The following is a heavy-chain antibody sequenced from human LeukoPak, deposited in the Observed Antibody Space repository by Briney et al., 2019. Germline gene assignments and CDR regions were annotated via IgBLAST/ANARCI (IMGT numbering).Heavy chain of an antibody. Sequence: SETLSLTCAVYGGSFSGYYWSWIRQPPGKGLEWIGEINHSGSTNYNPSLKSRVTISVDTSKNQFSLKLSSVTAADTAVYYCARHLGDGYNSGFDYWGQGTLVTVSS. D-gene: IGHD5-24*01. CDR3: ARHLGDGYNSGFDY. J-gene: IGHJ4*02. CDR2: INHSGST. V-gene: IGHV4-34*01. CDR1: GGSFSGYY.